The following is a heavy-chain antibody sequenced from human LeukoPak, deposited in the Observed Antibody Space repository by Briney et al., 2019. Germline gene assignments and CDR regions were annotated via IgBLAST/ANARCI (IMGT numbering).Heavy chain of an antibody. CDR1: GGSMRSYY. V-gene: IGHV4-59*12. CDR2: IYYSGST. J-gene: IGHJ5*02. D-gene: IGHD2/OR15-2a*01. CDR3: ARDVFFRAHNWFDP. Sequence: SETLSLTCTVSGGSMRSYYWSWIRQPPGKGLEWIGYIYYSGSTIYNPSLKSRVTMSLDTSRNQISLKLTSVTAADTAVYYCARDVFFRAHNWFDPWGQGTLVTVSS.